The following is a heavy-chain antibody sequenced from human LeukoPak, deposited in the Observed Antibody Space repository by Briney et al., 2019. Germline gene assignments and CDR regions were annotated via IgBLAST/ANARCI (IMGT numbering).Heavy chain of an antibody. J-gene: IGHJ6*02. CDR2: ISGSGGST. CDR1: GFTFSIYA. CDR3: AKVIGYYGSGSFDFYCYYGMDV. D-gene: IGHD3-10*01. Sequence: PGGSLRLSCAACGFTFSIYAMSWVRQAPGKGLEWVSTISGSGGSTYYADSVKGRFTISRDNSKNTLYLQMNSLRAEDTAVYYCAKVIGYYGSGSFDFYCYYGMDVWGQGTTVTVSS. V-gene: IGHV3-23*01.